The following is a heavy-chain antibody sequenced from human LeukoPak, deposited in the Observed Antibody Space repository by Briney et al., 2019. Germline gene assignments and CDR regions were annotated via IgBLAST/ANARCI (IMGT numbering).Heavy chain of an antibody. Sequence: SETLSLTCTVSGDFITAYYWSWIRQPPGKGLEWIGYVYYSGSTNYNPSLKSRVTMSIDTSKNQFSLKLSSVTAADTAVYYCASAAQNRGTYAFDIWGQGTMVTVSS. V-gene: IGHV4-59*01. CDR1: GDFITAYY. J-gene: IGHJ3*02. CDR3: ASAAQNRGTYAFDI. D-gene: IGHD1-14*01. CDR2: VYYSGST.